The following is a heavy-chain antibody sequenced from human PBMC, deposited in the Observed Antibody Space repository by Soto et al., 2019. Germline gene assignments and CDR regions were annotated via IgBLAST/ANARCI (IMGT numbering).Heavy chain of an antibody. D-gene: IGHD2-2*01. CDR1: GFTFSSYA. CDR2: ISGSGGST. Sequence: GSLRLSCAASGFTFSSYAMSWVRQAPGKGLEWVSAISGSGGSTYYADSVKGRFTISRDNSKNTLYLQMNSLRAEDTAVYYCAKDTGLDIVVVPATSRFDPWGQVTLVTVSS. CDR3: AKDTGLDIVVVPATSRFDP. J-gene: IGHJ5*02. V-gene: IGHV3-23*01.